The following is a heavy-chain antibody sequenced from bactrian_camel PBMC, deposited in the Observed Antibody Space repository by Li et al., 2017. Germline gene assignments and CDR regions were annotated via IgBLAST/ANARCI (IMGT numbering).Heavy chain of an antibody. V-gene: IGHV3S40*01. J-gene: IGHJ4*01. Sequence: VQLVESGGGLVQPGGSLRLSCATSGFILNNYPVAWVRQPPGKGLEWVSVIGKDGGRTNYADSMKGRFTISRDNAKNTVYLQMNSLKSEETALYYCVPQSLEYWGQGTQVTVS. CDR3: VPQSLEY. CDR1: GFILNNYP. CDR2: IGKDGGRT.